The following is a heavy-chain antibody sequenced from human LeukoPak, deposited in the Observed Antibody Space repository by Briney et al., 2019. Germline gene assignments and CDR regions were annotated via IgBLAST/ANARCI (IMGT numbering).Heavy chain of an antibody. CDR2: ISAYNGNT. CDR3: ARGSTIFGVVSRFDP. V-gene: IGHV1-18*01. CDR1: GGTFSSYV. D-gene: IGHD3-3*01. J-gene: IGHJ5*02. Sequence: ASVKVSCKASGGTFSSYVISWVRQAPGQGLEWMGWISAYNGNTNYAQKLQGRVTMTTDTSTSTAYMELRSLRSDDTAVYYCARGSTIFGVVSRFDPWGQGTLVTVSS.